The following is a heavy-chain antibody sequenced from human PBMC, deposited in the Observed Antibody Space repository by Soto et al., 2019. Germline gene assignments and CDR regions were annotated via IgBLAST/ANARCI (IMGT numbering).Heavy chain of an antibody. Sequence: QVQLQESGPGLVKPSQTLSLTCTVSVGSISSGGYYWSWIRQHPGKGLEWIGYIYYSGRAYYNPSLKSRVTISVDTSKNQFSLKLSSVTAADTAVYYCARGGNGRITMIVVAPDYWGQGTLVTVSS. J-gene: IGHJ4*02. CDR1: VGSISSGGYY. CDR3: ARGGNGRITMIVVAPDY. CDR2: IYYSGRA. V-gene: IGHV4-31*03. D-gene: IGHD3-22*01.